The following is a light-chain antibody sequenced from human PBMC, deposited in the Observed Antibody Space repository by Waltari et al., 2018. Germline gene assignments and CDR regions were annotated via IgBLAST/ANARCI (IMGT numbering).Light chain of an antibody. CDR3: QQYNSYSQT. J-gene: IGKJ1*01. Sequence: DIQMTQFPSTLSASVGDRVTIPCRASQNINTWLAWYQQKPGQVPKLLIYRASKLQTGVPSSFSGSGSGTEFTLAISSLQPDDFATYYCQQYNSYSQTFGQGTKVEV. CDR2: RAS. CDR1: QNINTW. V-gene: IGKV1-5*03.